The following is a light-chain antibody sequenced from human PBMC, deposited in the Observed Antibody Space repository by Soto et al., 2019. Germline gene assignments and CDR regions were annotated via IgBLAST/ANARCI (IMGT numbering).Light chain of an antibody. Sequence: VLAQSPGTLSWSPGERATLSCRASQSVSSNYLAWYQQKPVQAPRLLIFGASSRATGIPDRFSGSGSGTDFTFTISRLEPDDFAVYSCQQYGNSLWTFGQGTTVDIK. J-gene: IGKJ1*01. V-gene: IGKV3-20*01. CDR2: GAS. CDR3: QQYGNSLWT. CDR1: QSVSSNY.